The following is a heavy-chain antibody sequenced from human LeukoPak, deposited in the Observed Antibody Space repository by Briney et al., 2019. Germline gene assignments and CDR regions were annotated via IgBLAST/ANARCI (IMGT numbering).Heavy chain of an antibody. D-gene: IGHD3-3*01. CDR2: ISGSGGST. Sequence: PGGSLRLSCAASGFTFSSYAMSWVRQAPGKGLEWVSAISGSGGSTYYADSVKGRFTISRDNSKNTLYLQMNSLRAEDTAVYYCAKDRPDENQTPPYYDFWSGLRGRPFDIWGQGTMVTVSS. J-gene: IGHJ3*02. CDR1: GFTFSSYA. CDR3: AKDRPDENQTPPYYDFWSGLRGRPFDI. V-gene: IGHV3-23*01.